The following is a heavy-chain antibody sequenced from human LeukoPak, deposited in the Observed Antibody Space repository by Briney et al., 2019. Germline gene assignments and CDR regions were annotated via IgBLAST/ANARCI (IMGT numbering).Heavy chain of an antibody. J-gene: IGHJ4*02. Sequence: GGSLRLSRAASGFTFRSYWMSWVRQAPGKGLEWVANINQDGSVKYYVDSVKGRFTISRDNAKNSLYVQMNSLRDEDTAVYYCARVGYSGWNLEYWGQGTLVTVSS. CDR1: GFTFRSYW. CDR2: INQDGSVK. D-gene: IGHD5-12*01. V-gene: IGHV3-7*01. CDR3: ARVGYSGWNLEY.